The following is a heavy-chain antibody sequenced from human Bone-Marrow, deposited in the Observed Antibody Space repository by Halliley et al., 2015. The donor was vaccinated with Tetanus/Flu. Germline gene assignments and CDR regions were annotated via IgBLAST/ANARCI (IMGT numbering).Heavy chain of an antibody. Sequence: EWLGYTYYGGSTNSNPSLKSRLTISINTSKNQFSLRLTSVTAADSAVYYCARKNDDGDYVAYWGRGILVTVSS. CDR2: TYYGGST. CDR3: ARKNDDGDYVAY. J-gene: IGHJ4*02. V-gene: IGHV4-59*01. D-gene: IGHD4-17*01.